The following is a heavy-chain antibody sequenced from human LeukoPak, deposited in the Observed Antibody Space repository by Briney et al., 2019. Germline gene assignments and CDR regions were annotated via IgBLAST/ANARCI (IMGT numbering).Heavy chain of an antibody. CDR2: ISSSSSYI. Sequence: GGSLRLSCAASGFTFSSYSMNWVRQAPGKGLEWVSSISSSSSYIYYADSVKGRFTISRDNAKSSLYLQMNSLRAEDTAVYYCARDDVPYYYDSSGYRHYFDYWGQGTLVTVSS. V-gene: IGHV3-21*01. J-gene: IGHJ4*02. D-gene: IGHD3-22*01. CDR3: ARDDVPYYYDSSGYRHYFDY. CDR1: GFTFSSYS.